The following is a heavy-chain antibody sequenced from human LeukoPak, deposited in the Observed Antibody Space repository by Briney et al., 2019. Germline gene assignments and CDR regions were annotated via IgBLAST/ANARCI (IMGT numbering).Heavy chain of an antibody. Sequence: SVKVSCNASGGTFSSYAISWVRQAPGQGLEWMGGIIPIFGTANYAQKFQGRFTITADESTSTAYMELSSLRSEDTAVYYCARNPGGDIVVVPAAILFRWFDPWGQGTLVTVSS. J-gene: IGHJ5*02. CDR3: ARNPGGDIVVVPAAILFRWFDP. CDR1: GGTFSSYA. CDR2: IIPIFGTA. D-gene: IGHD2-2*01. V-gene: IGHV1-69*13.